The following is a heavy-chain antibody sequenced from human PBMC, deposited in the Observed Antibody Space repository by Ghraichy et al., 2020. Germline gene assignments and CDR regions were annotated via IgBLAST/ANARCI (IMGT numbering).Heavy chain of an antibody. CDR1: GFTFSSYG. Sequence: GESLNISCAASGFTFSSYGMHWVRQAPGKGLEWVAVISYDGSNKYYADSVKGRFTISRDNSKNTLYLQMNSLRAEDTAVYYCAKGRRGVVPAAILGPPLGFDPWGQGTLVTVSS. D-gene: IGHD2-2*01. CDR3: AKGRRGVVPAAILGPPLGFDP. V-gene: IGHV3-30*18. CDR2: ISYDGSNK. J-gene: IGHJ5*02.